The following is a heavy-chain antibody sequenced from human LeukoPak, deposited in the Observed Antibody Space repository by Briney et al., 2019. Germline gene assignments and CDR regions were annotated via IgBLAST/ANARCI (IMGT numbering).Heavy chain of an antibody. J-gene: IGHJ6*04. Sequence: GRSLRLSCAASGFTFSSYAMHWVRQAPGKGLEWVAVISYDGSNKYYADSVKGRFTISRDNSKNTLYLQMNSLRAEDTAVYYCARGKAQHYYGMVVWGEGTTVTVSS. CDR3: ARGKAQHYYGMVV. CDR2: ISYDGSNK. V-gene: IGHV3-30*04. CDR1: GFTFSSYA.